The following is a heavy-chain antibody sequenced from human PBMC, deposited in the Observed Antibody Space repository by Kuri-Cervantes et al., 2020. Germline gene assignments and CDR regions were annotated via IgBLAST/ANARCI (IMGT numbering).Heavy chain of an antibody. Sequence: GESLKISCAASGFTFSSYGMHWVRQAPGKGLEWVAVIWYDGSNTYYADSVKGRFTISRDNSKNTLYLQMNSLRTEDTAIYYCAKDVGIQPAGYLESWGQGTLVTVSS. J-gene: IGHJ4*02. CDR1: GFTFSSYG. D-gene: IGHD1-14*01. V-gene: IGHV3-33*06. CDR2: IWYDGSNT. CDR3: AKDVGIQPAGYLES.